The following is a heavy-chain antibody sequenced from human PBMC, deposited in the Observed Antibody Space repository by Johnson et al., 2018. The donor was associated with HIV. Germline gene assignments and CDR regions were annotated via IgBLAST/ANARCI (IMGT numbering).Heavy chain of an antibody. J-gene: IGHJ3*02. Sequence: QMQLVESGGGLVQPGRSLRLSCAASGFTFSSYAMHWVRQAPGKGLEWVAVISYDGSNKYYADSVKGRFTISRDNSKNTLYLQMNSLRAEDTAVYYCARDRVPAAIGLAYRGAFDIWGQGTMVIVSS. CDR2: ISYDGSNK. V-gene: IGHV3-30*04. D-gene: IGHD2-2*02. CDR1: GFTFSSYA. CDR3: ARDRVPAAIGLAYRGAFDI.